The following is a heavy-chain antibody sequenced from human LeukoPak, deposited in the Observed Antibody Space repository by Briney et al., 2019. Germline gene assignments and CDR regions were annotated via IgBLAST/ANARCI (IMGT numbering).Heavy chain of an antibody. J-gene: IGHJ4*02. V-gene: IGHV3-23*01. CDR1: GFTFSSYG. D-gene: IGHD3-22*01. Sequence: PGGSLRLSCAASGFTFSSYGMSWVRQAPGKGLEWVSAISGSGGSTYYADSVKGRFTISRDNSKNTLYLQMNSLRAEDTAVYYCAKDLYYYDSSGYYYGPRYFDYWGQGTLVTVSS. CDR3: AKDLYYYDSSGYYYGPRYFDY. CDR2: ISGSGGST.